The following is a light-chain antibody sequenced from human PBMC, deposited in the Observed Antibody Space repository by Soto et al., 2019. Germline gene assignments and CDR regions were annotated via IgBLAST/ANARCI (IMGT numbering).Light chain of an antibody. CDR1: QSVSTD. J-gene: IGKJ1*01. CDR3: QQYNNWPPVT. Sequence: DIVLTQSPAALSLSPGERATLSCWASQSVSTDLAGYQRKAGEGPRVLIYDASSRAXGIPARFSGSGSGTEFTLTISSLQSEDFAVYYCQQYNNWPPVTFGQGTKV. CDR2: DAS. V-gene: IGKV3D-15*01.